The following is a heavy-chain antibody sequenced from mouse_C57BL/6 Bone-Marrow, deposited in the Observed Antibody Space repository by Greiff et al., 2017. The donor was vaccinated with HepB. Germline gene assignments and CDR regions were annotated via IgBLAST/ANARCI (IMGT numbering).Heavy chain of an antibody. J-gene: IGHJ3*01. CDR2: IDPSDSYT. Sequence: QVQLQQPGAELVRPGTSVKLSCKASGYTFTSYWMHWVKQRPGQGLEWIGVIDPSDSYTNYNQKFKGKATLTVDTSSSTAYMQLSSLTSEDSAVYYCARYHDHWFAYWGQGTLVTVSA. V-gene: IGHV1-59*01. D-gene: IGHD2-3*01. CDR1: GYTFTSYW. CDR3: ARYHDHWFAY.